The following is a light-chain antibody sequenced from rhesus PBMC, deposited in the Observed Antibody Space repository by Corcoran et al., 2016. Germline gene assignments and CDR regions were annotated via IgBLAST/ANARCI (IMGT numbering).Light chain of an antibody. J-gene: IGKJ3*01. CDR1: QGISSY. V-gene: IGKV1-28*03. CDR2: DAS. CDR3: LQHNSYPFT. Sequence: DIQMTQSPSSLSASVGDTVTITCRASQGISSYLNWFQQKPGKAPKLLIYDASSLEIGVPSRFSGSGSGTDFPLTISSLQPEDFAAYYCLQHNSYPFTFGPGTKLDIK.